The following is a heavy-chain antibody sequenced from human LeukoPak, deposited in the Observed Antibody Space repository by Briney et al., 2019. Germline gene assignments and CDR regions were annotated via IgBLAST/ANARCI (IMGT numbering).Heavy chain of an antibody. V-gene: IGHV1-2*02. D-gene: IGHD6-13*01. CDR2: INPNSGGT. CDR3: ARGMGYSIDWFVP. Sequence: INPNSGGTNYAQKFQARVTMTRDTAISTAYMELSRLRSDDTAVYYCARGMGYSIDWFVPWGQGTLVTVSS. J-gene: IGHJ5*02.